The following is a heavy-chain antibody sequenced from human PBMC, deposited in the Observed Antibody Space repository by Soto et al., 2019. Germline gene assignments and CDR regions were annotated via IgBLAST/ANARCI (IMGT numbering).Heavy chain of an antibody. Sequence: VGSLRLSCATSVFTFSSYSMNCVRQSPGKGLEWVSSISSSSSYIYYADSVKGRFTISRDNAKNSLYLQMNSLRAEDTAVYYCARDVSSEPIVPYFYGIEVWGQATTVTVSS. CDR3: ARDVSSEPIVPYFYGIEV. D-gene: IGHD2-21*01. CDR1: VFTFSSYS. J-gene: IGHJ6*01. CDR2: ISSSSSYI. V-gene: IGHV3-21*01.